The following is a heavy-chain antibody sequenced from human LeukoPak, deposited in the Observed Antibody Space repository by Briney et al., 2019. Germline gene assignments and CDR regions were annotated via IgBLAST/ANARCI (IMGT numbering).Heavy chain of an antibody. D-gene: IGHD4-17*01. CDR1: GYTFTGYY. V-gene: IGHV1-2*06. CDR3: ARDLTTVTSYYFDY. J-gene: IGHJ4*02. CDR2: INPNSGGT. Sequence: ASVKVSCKASGYTFTGYYLHWVRQAPGHGLEWMGRINPNSGGTNYAQKFQGRVTMTRDTSISTAYMELSRLRSDDTAVYYCARDLTTVTSYYFDYWGQGTLVTVSS.